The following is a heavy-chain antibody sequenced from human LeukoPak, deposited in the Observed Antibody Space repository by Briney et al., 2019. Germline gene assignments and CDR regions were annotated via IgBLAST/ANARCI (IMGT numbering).Heavy chain of an antibody. CDR3: ARGPPTPVIITIFGVVTHYGMDV. J-gene: IGHJ6*02. CDR2: MNPNSGNT. V-gene: IGHV1-8*01. D-gene: IGHD3-3*01. Sequence: ASVKVSCKASGYTFTSYDINWVRQATGQGLEWMGWMNPNSGNTGYAQKFQGRVTMTRNTSISTAYMELSSLRSEDTAVYYCARGPPTPVIITIFGVVTHYGMDVWGQGTTVTVSS. CDR1: GYTFTSYD.